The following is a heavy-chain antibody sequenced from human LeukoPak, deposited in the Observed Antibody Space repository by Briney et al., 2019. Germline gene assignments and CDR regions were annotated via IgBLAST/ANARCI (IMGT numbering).Heavy chain of an antibody. CDR3: QGNIPAFDI. CDR2: IYYSGST. CDR1: GGSISSSSHY. J-gene: IGHJ3*02. Sequence: SETLSLTCTVSGGSISSSSHYWGWIRQPPGKGLEWIGSIYYSGSTYYNPSLKSRVTISVDTSKNQFSLKLSSVTAADTAVYYCQGNIPAFDIWGQGTMVTVSS. V-gene: IGHV4-39*01. D-gene: IGHD2/OR15-2a*01.